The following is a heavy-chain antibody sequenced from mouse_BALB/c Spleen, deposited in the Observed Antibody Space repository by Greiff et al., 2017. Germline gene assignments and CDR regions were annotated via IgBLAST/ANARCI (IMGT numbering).Heavy chain of an antibody. CDR3: TRDGPSYYAMDY. V-gene: IGHV6-6*02. D-gene: IGHD2-3*01. CDR1: GFTFSNYW. J-gene: IGHJ4*01. CDR2: IRLKSNNYAT. Sequence: EVMLVESGGGLVQPGGSMKLSCVASGFTFSNYWMNWVRQSPEKGLEWVAEIRLKSNNYATHYAESVKGRFTISRDDSKSSVYLQMNNLRAEDTGIYYCTRDGPSYYAMDYWGQGTSVTVSS.